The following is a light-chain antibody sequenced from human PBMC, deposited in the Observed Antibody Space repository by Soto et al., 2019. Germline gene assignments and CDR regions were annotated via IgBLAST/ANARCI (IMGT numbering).Light chain of an antibody. Sequence: DIQMTQSPSSLSASVGDRVTITCRASQGISTYLVWYQQKPGKAPKLLIYDASSLQSGVPSRFSGSVSGTDFTLTISSLQPEDFATYYCQQSYSAPRTFGQGTKVEIK. CDR2: DAS. V-gene: IGKV1-39*01. CDR3: QQSYSAPRT. J-gene: IGKJ1*01. CDR1: QGISTY.